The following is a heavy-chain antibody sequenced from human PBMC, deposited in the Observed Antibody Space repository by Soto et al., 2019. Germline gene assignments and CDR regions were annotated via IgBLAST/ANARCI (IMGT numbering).Heavy chain of an antibody. CDR2: IYHSGST. D-gene: IGHD6-19*01. CDR3: ARAYSSGWYGIDY. V-gene: IGHV4-4*02. CDR1: GGSISSSNW. J-gene: IGHJ4*02. Sequence: LSLTCAVSGGSISSSNWWSWVRQPPGKGLEWIGEIYHSGSTNYNPSLKSRVTISVDKSKNQFSLKLSSVTAADTAVYYCARAYSSGWYGIDYWGQGTLVTVSS.